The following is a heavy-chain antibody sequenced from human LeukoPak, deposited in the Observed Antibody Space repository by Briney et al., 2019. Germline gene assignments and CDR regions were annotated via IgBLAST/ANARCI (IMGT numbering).Heavy chain of an antibody. CDR1: GFTFSRYW. CDR3: ATPLDYYDSSGYHQGGD. J-gene: IGHJ4*02. V-gene: IGHV3-7*03. D-gene: IGHD3-22*01. Sequence: GGSLRLSCAASGFTFSRYWMTWVRQAPGKGLEWVANIKQDGSKKNYVDSVKGRFTISRDNAKNPLYLQMNSLRAEDTAVYYCATPLDYYDSSGYHQGGDWGQGTLVTVSS. CDR2: IKQDGSKK.